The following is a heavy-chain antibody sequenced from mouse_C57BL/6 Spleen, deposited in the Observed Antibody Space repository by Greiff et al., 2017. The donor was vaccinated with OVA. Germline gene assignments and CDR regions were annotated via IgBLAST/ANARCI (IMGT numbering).Heavy chain of an antibody. V-gene: IGHV1-64*01. D-gene: IGHD2-12*01. Sequence: QVQLQQPGAELVKPGASVKLSCKASGYTFTSYWMHWVKQRPGQGLEWIGMIHPNSGSTNYNEKLKSKATLTVDKSSSTAYMQLSSLTSEDSAVYYCARGDYSYFDYWGQGTTLTGSS. J-gene: IGHJ2*01. CDR2: IHPNSGST. CDR3: ARGDYSYFDY. CDR1: GYTFTSYW.